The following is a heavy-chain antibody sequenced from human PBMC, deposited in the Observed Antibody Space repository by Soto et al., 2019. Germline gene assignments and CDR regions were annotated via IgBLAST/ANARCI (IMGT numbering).Heavy chain of an antibody. CDR1: GGTFSSYA. CDR3: ARTEDIVLVPAAMDPFDY. D-gene: IGHD2-2*01. V-gene: IGHV1-69*13. Sequence: ASVKVSCKASGGTFSSYAISWVRQAPGQGLEWMGGIIPIFGTANYAQKFQGRVTITADESTSTAYMELSSLRSEDTAVYYCARTEDIVLVPAAMDPFDYWGQGTLVTVS. CDR2: IIPIFGTA. J-gene: IGHJ4*02.